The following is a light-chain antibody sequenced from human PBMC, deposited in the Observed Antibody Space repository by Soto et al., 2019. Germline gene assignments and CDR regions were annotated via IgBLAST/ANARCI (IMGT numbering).Light chain of an antibody. CDR2: GAS. V-gene: IGKV3D-15*01. Sequence: EIVMTQSPATLSVSPGESATLSCRASQSVSSNLAWYQQKPGQAPRLLIYGASTRATGIPARFSGSGSGTEFTLTISSLPSEDFPVYYCQQYNNWPRRTFGQGTKVEIK. CDR1: QSVSSN. J-gene: IGKJ1*01. CDR3: QQYNNWPRRT.